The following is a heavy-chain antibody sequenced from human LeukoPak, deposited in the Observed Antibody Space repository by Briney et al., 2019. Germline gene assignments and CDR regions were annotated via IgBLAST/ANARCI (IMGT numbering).Heavy chain of an antibody. D-gene: IGHD2-15*01. V-gene: IGHV3-7*01. CDR2: IKQDGSEK. J-gene: IGHJ4*02. CDR1: GFTFSSYW. Sequence: GGSLRLSCAASGFTFSSYWMSWVRQAPGKGLEWVANIKQDGSEKYYVDAVKGRFTISRDNAKNSLYLQMNSLRAEDTAVYYCARDLPAGSGYCSGGSCGGGQGTLDTVSS. CDR3: ARDLPAGSGYCSGGSCG.